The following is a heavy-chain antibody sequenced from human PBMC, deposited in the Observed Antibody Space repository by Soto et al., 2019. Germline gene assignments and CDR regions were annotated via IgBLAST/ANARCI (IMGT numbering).Heavy chain of an antibody. D-gene: IGHD3-10*01. CDR1: GFPFSEVY. CDR2: ISETSTDT. V-gene: IGHV3-11*06. Sequence: QVQLVESGGALVRPGASLTLSCVASGFPFSEVYMSWIRQAPGKGPEYISYISETSTDTNYADSVRGRFTVFRDNARNSLYLHMSSLRAEDTAIYYCSQYARGGPSWGQGTLVTVSS. J-gene: IGHJ1*01. CDR3: SQYARGGPS.